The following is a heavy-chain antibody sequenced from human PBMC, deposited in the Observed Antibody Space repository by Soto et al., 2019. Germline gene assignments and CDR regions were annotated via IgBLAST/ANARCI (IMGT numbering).Heavy chain of an antibody. CDR2: VNDSGST. CDR3: ATDSATSHFGMDV. V-gene: IGHV4-34*01. D-gene: IGHD1-26*01. J-gene: IGHJ6*02. Sequence: SETLSLTCAVYGGSFTGNYRSWIRQPPGKGLEWIGEVNDSGSTNFNPSLKSRVTISVDTSKKQFTLKLTSVTAADTAVYYCATDSATSHFGMDVWGHGTTVTVSS. CDR1: GGSFTGNY.